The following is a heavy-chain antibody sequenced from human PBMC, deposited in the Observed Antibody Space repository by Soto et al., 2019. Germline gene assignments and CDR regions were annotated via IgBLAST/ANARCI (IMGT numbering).Heavy chain of an antibody. CDR3: ARDNRSGYYFDY. V-gene: IGHV4-30-2*01. CDR1: GGSISSGGYS. CDR2: IYQSGTT. D-gene: IGHD3-22*01. J-gene: IGHJ4*02. Sequence: QLQLQESGSGLVKPSQTLSLTCTVSGGSISSGGYSWNWIRQPPGKGLVWIGNIYQSGTTDYNPSLKSRVTISVDSSKNQFSLKLSSVTAADTAVYYCARDNRSGYYFDYWGQGTLVTVSS.